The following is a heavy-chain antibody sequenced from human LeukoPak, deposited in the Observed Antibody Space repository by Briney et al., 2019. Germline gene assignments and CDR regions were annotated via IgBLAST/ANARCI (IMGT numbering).Heavy chain of an antibody. V-gene: IGHV3-23*01. Sequence: GGSLRLSCAASGFTFSSYAMSWVRQAPGKGLEWVSAISGSGDSTYYADSVKGRFTISRDNSKNTLYLQMNSLRAEDTAVYYCAKRLYCGGGTCTRVFDYWGQGTLVTVSS. CDR3: AKRLYCGGGTCTRVFDY. CDR2: ISGSGDST. J-gene: IGHJ4*02. D-gene: IGHD2-15*01. CDR1: GFTFSSYA.